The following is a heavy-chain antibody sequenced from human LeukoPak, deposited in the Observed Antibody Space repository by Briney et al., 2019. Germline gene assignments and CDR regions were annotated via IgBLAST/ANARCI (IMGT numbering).Heavy chain of an antibody. CDR2: MNPNSGNT. J-gene: IGHJ5*02. CDR3: ARGRYYDFWSGYGSP. Sequence: EASVKVSCKASGYTFTSYDINWVRQATGQGLEWMGWMNPNSGNTGYAQKFQGRVTITRNTSISTPYMELSSLRSEDTAVYYCARGRYYDFWSGYGSPWGQGTLVTVSS. V-gene: IGHV1-8*03. D-gene: IGHD3-3*01. CDR1: GYTFTSYD.